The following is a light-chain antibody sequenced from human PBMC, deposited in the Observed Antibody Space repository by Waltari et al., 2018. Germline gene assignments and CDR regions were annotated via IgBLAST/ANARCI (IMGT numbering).Light chain of an antibody. V-gene: IGLV2-14*01. J-gene: IGLJ1*01. CDR2: EVS. Sequence: QSALTQPASVSGSPGQSLTISCTGTSSDVGGYTFSSWDQQHPGKAPKLMIYEVSNRPSGVSNRFSGSKSGNTASLTISGLQAEDEADYYCSSYTSSSPPYVFGTGTKVTVL. CDR1: SSDVGGYTF. CDR3: SSYTSSSPPYV.